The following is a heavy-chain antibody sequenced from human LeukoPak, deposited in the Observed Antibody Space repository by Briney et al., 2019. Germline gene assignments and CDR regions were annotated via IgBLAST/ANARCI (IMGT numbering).Heavy chain of an antibody. Sequence: ASVKVSCKASGGTFSSYAISWVRPAPGQGLEWMGRIIPILGIANYAQKFQGRVTITADKSTSTAYMELSSLRSEDTAVYYCARELVARLFDYWGQGTLVTVSS. V-gene: IGHV1-69*04. D-gene: IGHD2-15*01. CDR2: IIPILGIA. J-gene: IGHJ4*02. CDR1: GGTFSSYA. CDR3: ARELVARLFDY.